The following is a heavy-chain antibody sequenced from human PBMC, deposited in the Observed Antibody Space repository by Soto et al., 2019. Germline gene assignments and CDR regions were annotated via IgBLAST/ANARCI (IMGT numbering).Heavy chain of an antibody. CDR2: FAGDFINT. J-gene: IGHJ3*02. CDR3: AHIIQLWLNPDAFDI. Sequence: EVQLLESGGGLVQPGGSLRLSCAASGFTVNNHAMHWVRQAPGEGLEWVSGFAGDFINTRYADSVRGRFTISRDTSKNTLSLQMDSLRVEDTAIYYCAHIIQLWLNPDAFDIWGQGTMVTVSS. V-gene: IGHV3-23*01. CDR1: GFTVNNHA. D-gene: IGHD5-18*01.